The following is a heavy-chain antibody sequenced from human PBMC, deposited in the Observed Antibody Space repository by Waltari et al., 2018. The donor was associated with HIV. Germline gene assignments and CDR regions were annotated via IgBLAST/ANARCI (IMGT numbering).Heavy chain of an antibody. V-gene: IGHV3-73*01. Sequence: EVQLVESGGGLVQPGGSLILSCAASGFTFSDFAIQWVRQASGKGEGGVGNSRNKDKHYGTAYGESVKGRCTISIEDSKNTAYLQMSSLKTEDTAVYYCTRRYYGTELVVDYWGQGTRVTVSS. CDR1: GFTFSDFA. CDR3: TRRYYGTELVVDY. D-gene: IGHD3-10*01. J-gene: IGHJ4*02. CDR2: SRNKDKHYGT.